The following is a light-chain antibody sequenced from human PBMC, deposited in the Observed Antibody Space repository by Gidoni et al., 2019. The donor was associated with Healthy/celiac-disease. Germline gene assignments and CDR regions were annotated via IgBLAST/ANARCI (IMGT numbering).Light chain of an antibody. J-gene: IGKJ1*01. CDR3: QQYKSWT. CDR2: KAS. V-gene: IGKV1-5*03. CDR1: PSISSW. Sequence: DIQITQSPSTLSASVGDRVTITFRASPSISSWLAWYQQKPRKAPKVLIYKASSIESGVPSRVSGSGSGTEFTLTISRLQPDDFAKYYCQQYKSWTFGQGTKVEIK.